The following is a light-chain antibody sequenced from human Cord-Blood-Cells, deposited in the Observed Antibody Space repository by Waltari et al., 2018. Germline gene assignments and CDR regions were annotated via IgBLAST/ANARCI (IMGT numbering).Light chain of an antibody. V-gene: IGLV3-1*01. J-gene: IGLJ3*02. CDR1: KLGANY. CDR2: QDS. Sequence: SYELPQPPSVSVSPGQTASTTCSGDKLGANYACWYQQKPGQSPVLVIYQDSKRPSGIPERFSGSNSGNTATLTISGTQAMDEADYYWQAWDSSTVFGGGTKLTVL. CDR3: QAWDSSTV.